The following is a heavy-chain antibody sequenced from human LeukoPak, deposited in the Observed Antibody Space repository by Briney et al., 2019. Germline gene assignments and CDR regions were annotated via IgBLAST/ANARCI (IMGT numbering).Heavy chain of an antibody. CDR2: IIPIFGIA. CDR3: ARDAAYCGGDCPFDY. J-gene: IGHJ4*02. V-gene: IGHV1-69*04. CDR1: GGTFSSYA. Sequence: SVKVSCKASGGTFSSYAISWVRQAPGQGLEWMGRIIPIFGIANYAQKFQGRVTITADKSTSTAYMELSSLRSEDTAVHYCARDAAYCGGDCPFDYWGQGTLVTVSS. D-gene: IGHD2-21*02.